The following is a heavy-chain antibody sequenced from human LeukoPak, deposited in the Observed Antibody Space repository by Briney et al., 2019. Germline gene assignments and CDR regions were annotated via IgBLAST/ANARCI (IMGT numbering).Heavy chain of an antibody. Sequence: SETLSLTCTVSGGSISDYYWSWIRQPPGKGLEWIGYIYYSGSTNYNPSLKSRVTMSVDTSKNQFSLKVRSVTAADTAVYYCARGGDNILTGLFDYWGQGTLVTVSS. CDR3: ARGGDNILTGLFDY. D-gene: IGHD3-9*01. V-gene: IGHV4-59*12. J-gene: IGHJ4*02. CDR2: IYYSGST. CDR1: GGSISDYY.